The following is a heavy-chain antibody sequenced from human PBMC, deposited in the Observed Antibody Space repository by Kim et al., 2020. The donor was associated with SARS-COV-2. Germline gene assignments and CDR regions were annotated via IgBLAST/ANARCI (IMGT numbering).Heavy chain of an antibody. J-gene: IGHJ4*02. CDR3: ARRDQNYYDSSGYLDY. Sequence: SVKSRFTITRDNAKNSLYLRMNSLSAEDTAVYYCARRDQNYYDSSGYLDYWGQRTLVTVSS. D-gene: IGHD3-22*01. V-gene: IGHV3-11*01.